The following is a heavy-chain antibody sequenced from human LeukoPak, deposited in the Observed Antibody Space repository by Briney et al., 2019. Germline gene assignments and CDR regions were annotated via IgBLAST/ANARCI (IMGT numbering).Heavy chain of an antibody. CDR3: ARGYCSGGTCYLVENWLDP. CDR1: GYTLTAYY. CDR2: INPNSGGT. D-gene: IGHD2-15*01. V-gene: IGHV1-2*06. Sequence: GASVKVSCKASGYTLTAYYIYWVRQAPGQGLEWMGRINPNSGGTDYAQNFQGRVTMTRDTSISTAYMELSRLRSDDTAVYYCARGYCSGGTCYLVENWLDPWGLGTLVTVSS. J-gene: IGHJ5*02.